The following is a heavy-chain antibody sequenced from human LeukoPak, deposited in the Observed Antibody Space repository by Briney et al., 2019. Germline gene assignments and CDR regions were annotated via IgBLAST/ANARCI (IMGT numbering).Heavy chain of an antibody. V-gene: IGHV4-34*01. J-gene: IGHJ6*02. CDR2: INHSGST. CDR3: AGGDIVVVTARSHGMDV. CDR1: GGSFSGYY. D-gene: IGHD2-21*02. Sequence: PSETLSLTCAVYGGSFSGYYWSWIRQPPGKGLEWIGEINHSGSTNYNPSLKSRVTISVDTSKNQFSLKLSSVTAADTAVYYCAGGDIVVVTARSHGMDVWGQGTTVPVSS.